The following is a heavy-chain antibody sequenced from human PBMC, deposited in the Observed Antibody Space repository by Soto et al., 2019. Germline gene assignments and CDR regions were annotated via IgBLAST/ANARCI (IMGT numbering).Heavy chain of an antibody. CDR2: ISYHGSNK. D-gene: IGHD3-22*01. CDR1: GFTFSSYG. J-gene: IGHJ4*02. Sequence: GGSLRLSCAASGFTFSSYGMHWVRQAPGKGLEWVAVISYHGSNKYYADSVKGRFTISRDNSKNTLYLQMNSLRAEDTAVYYCAKPLDPTYDSNPFDYWGQGTLVTVSS. CDR3: AKPLDPTYDSNPFDY. V-gene: IGHV3-30*18.